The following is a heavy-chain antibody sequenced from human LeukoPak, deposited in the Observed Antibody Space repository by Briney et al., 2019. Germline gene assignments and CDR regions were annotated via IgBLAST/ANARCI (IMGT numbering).Heavy chain of an antibody. J-gene: IGHJ4*02. D-gene: IGHD6-13*01. Sequence: ASVKVSCKASGYTFTDYYMHWVRQAPGRGLEWMGWINPNSGGTNYAQKFQGRVTMTRDTSISTAYMELSSLRSDDTAVYYCARDIAVAGTELDYWGQGTLVTVSS. CDR2: INPNSGGT. V-gene: IGHV1-2*02. CDR3: ARDIAVAGTELDY. CDR1: GYTFTDYY.